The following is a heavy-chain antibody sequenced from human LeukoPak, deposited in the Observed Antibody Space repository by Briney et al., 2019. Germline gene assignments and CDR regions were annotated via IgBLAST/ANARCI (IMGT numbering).Heavy chain of an antibody. CDR2: ISSSSSTI. V-gene: IGHV3-48*04. J-gene: IGHJ4*02. CDR3: ARVWSSGYTKDY. Sequence: GGSLRLSCVASGFTFSSYSIDWVRQAPGKGLEWLSYISSSSSTIYYADSVKGRFTISRDNAKNSVYLQMNSLRAEDTAVYYCARVWSSGYTKDYWGQGTLVTVSS. CDR1: GFTFSSYS. D-gene: IGHD3-22*01.